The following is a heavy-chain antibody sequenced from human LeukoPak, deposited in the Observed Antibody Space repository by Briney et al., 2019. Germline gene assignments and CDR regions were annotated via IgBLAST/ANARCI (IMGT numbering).Heavy chain of an antibody. V-gene: IGHV4-61*05. CDR2: IYYSGST. D-gene: IGHD6-19*01. CDR1: GGSTSSSNFY. J-gene: IGHJ4*02. CDR3: ARGRRVAGEYYFDY. Sequence: PSETLSLTCTVSGGSTSSSNFYWGWIRQPPGKGLEWIGYIYYSGSTNYNPSLKSRVTISVDTSKNQFSLKLSSVTAADTAVYYCARGRRVAGEYYFDYWGQGTLVTVSS.